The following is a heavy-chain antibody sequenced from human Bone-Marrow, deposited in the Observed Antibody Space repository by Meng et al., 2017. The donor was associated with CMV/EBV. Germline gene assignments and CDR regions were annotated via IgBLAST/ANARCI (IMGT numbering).Heavy chain of an antibody. Sequence: GESLKISCEASGLTFIGFWMSWVRQAPGKGLEWVANIKEDGSEKHYVDAVKGRVTISRDNANNSLYLQMNSLRVEDTAVYYCAIVYDILTGYQIDYWGQGTLVTVPS. CDR2: IKEDGSEK. CDR3: AIVYDILTGYQIDY. D-gene: IGHD3-9*01. J-gene: IGHJ4*02. CDR1: GLTFIGFW. V-gene: IGHV3-7*01.